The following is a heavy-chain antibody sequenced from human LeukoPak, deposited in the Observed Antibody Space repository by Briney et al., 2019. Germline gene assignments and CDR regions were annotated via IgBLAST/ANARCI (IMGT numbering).Heavy chain of an antibody. D-gene: IGHD6-13*01. V-gene: IGHV3-74*01. CDR3: NAGVGAAAGKPRQDAFDI. J-gene: IGHJ3*02. CDR1: GFTFNSYW. CDR2: INSDGSST. Sequence: GGSLRLSCAASGFTFNSYWMHWVRQAPGKGLVWVSRINSDGSSTSYADSVKGRFTISRDNAKNTLYLQMNSLRAEDTAVYYCNAGVGAAAGKPRQDAFDIWGQGTMVTVSS.